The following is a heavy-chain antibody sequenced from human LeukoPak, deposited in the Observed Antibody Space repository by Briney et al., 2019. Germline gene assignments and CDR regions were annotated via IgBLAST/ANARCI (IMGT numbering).Heavy chain of an antibody. J-gene: IGHJ6*02. CDR1: GFTFSSYS. Sequence: GGSLRLSCAASGFTFSSYSMNWVRQAPGKGLEWVSSISSSSSYIYYADPVKGGFTISRDNAKNSLYLQMNSLRAEDTAVYYCARGGVLSSSSLYYYYYGMDVWGQGTTVTVSS. V-gene: IGHV3-21*01. D-gene: IGHD6-6*01. CDR3: ARGGVLSSSSLYYYYYGMDV. CDR2: ISSSSSYI.